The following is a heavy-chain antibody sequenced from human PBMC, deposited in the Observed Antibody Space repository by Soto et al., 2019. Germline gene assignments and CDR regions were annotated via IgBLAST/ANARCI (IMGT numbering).Heavy chain of an antibody. D-gene: IGHD2-15*01. J-gene: IGHJ6*02. CDR2: INAGNGNT. V-gene: IGHV1-3*01. CDR1: GYTFTSYA. Sequence: ASVKLSCTASGYTFTSYAMHWVRQAPRQRLEWMGWINAGNGNTKYSQKFQGRVTITADESTSTAYMELSSLRSEDTAVYYCASVETQRYYYGMDVWGQGTTVTVSS. CDR3: ASVETQRYYYGMDV.